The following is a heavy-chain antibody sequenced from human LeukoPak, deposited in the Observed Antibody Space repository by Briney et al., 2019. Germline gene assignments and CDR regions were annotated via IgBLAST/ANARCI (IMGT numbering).Heavy chain of an antibody. Sequence: SETLSLTCAVSGGSISSNNWWIWVRQSPEKGLEWIGEIYHDGSTNYNPSLKSRVTISMDKSKNQLPLKLNFVTAADTAVYYCARDRGGYTYSHDYWGQGTLVTVSS. CDR1: GGSISSNNW. CDR3: ARDRGGYTYSHDY. D-gene: IGHD5-18*01. J-gene: IGHJ4*02. CDR2: IYHDGST. V-gene: IGHV4-4*02.